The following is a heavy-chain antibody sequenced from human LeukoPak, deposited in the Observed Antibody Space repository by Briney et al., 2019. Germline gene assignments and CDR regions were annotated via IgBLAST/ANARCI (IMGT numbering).Heavy chain of an antibody. J-gene: IGHJ6*03. D-gene: IGHD1-26*01. CDR2: IRSKAYGGTT. CDR1: GFTFGDYA. CDR3: TRDGPSGSSYYYYYMDV. V-gene: IGHV3-49*04. Sequence: GGSLRLPCTASGFTFGDYAMSWVRQAPGKGLEWVGFIRSKAYGGTTEYAASVKGRFTISRDDSKSIAYLQMNSLKTEDTAVYYCTRDGPSGSSYYYYYMDVWGKGTTVTVSS.